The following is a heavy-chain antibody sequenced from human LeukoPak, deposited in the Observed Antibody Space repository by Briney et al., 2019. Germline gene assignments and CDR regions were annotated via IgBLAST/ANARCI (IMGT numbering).Heavy chain of an antibody. CDR2: ISGSGGST. V-gene: IGHV3-23*01. Sequence: GGSLRLSCAASGFAFSSYAMSWVRQAPGKGLEWVSTISGSGGSTYYADSVKGRFTISRDNSKNTPYLQMNSLRAEDTAVYYCAKDLERRPIVVVPAATPFDYWGQGTLVTVSS. CDR1: GFAFSSYA. J-gene: IGHJ4*02. D-gene: IGHD2-2*01. CDR3: AKDLERRPIVVVPAATPFDY.